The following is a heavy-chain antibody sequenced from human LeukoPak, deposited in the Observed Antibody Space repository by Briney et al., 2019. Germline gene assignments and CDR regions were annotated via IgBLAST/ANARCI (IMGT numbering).Heavy chain of an antibody. CDR3: AREDASSMDV. J-gene: IGHJ6*03. CDR2: IYTSGST. V-gene: IGHV4-61*02. Sequence: SETLSLTCTVSGGSISSGSYYWSWIRQPAGKGLEWIGRIYTSGSTNYNPSLKSRVTISVDTSKNQFSLKLSSVTAADTAVYYCAREDASSMDVWGKGTTVTVSS. CDR1: GGSISSGSYY.